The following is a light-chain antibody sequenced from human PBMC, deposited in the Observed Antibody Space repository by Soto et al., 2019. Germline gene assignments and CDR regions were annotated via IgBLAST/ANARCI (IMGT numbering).Light chain of an antibody. CDR1: QSVTGN. J-gene: IGKJ4*01. Sequence: EIVMTQSPATLSVSPGERVTFSCRASQSVTGNLAWYQHKPGQTPRLLIYSASTGATAIPARFSGSGSGTEFTLTINSLQSEDFATYYCQQYDSWPVTFGGGTKVDIK. CDR2: SAS. V-gene: IGKV3-15*01. CDR3: QQYDSWPVT.